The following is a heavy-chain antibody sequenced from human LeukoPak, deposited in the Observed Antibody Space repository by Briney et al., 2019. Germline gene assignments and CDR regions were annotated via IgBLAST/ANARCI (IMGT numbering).Heavy chain of an antibody. CDR3: ARGTTSGSYLFDY. J-gene: IGHJ4*02. CDR2: INHSGST. D-gene: IGHD1-26*01. V-gene: IGHV4-39*07. CDR1: GGSISSSSYY. Sequence: SETLSLTCTVSGGSISSSSYYWGWIRQPPGKGLEWIGEINHSGSTNYNPSLKSRVTISVDTSKNQFSLKLSSVTAADTAVYYCARGTTSGSYLFDYWGQGTLVTVSS.